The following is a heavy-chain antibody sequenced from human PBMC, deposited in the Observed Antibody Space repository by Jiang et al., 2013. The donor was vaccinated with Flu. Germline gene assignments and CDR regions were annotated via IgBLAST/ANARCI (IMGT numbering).Heavy chain of an antibody. CDR1: GYSFTSHW. CDR2: IYPDDSDT. D-gene: IGHD5-24*01. CDR3: ARLLGGRNGYNYFDY. V-gene: IGHV5-51*01. J-gene: IGHJ4*02. Sequence: GAEVKKPGESLKISCKASGYSFTSHWIGWVRRMPGKGLEWMGIIYPDDSDTRYSPSFQGQVTISADKSISTADLQWSSLKASDTAMYYCARLLGGRNGYNYFDYWGQGTLVTVSS.